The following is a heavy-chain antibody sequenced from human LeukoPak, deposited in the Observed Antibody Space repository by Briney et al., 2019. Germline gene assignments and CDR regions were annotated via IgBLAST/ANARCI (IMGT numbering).Heavy chain of an antibody. J-gene: IGHJ4*02. V-gene: IGHV4-61*01. CDR1: GGSVCSGSYY. Sequence: SETLSLTCTVSGGSVCSGSYYWSWIRQPPGKGLEWIGYIYHSGSTNYNPSLKSRVTISVDTSKNQFSLKLSSVTAADTAVYYCARTFIAAAASEYYFDYWGQGTLVTVSS. D-gene: IGHD6-13*01. CDR3: ARTFIAAAASEYYFDY. CDR2: IYHSGST.